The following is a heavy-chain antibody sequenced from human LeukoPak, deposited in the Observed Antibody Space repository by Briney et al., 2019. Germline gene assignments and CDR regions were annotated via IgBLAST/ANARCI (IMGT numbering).Heavy chain of an antibody. Sequence: SETLSLTCAVYGGSFSGYYWSWIRQPPGKGLEWIGEINHSGSTNYNPSLKSRVTIPVDTSKNQFSLKLSSVTAADTAVYYCARRIYYGSGSYYRHWGQGTLVTVSS. CDR3: ARRIYYGSGSYYRH. V-gene: IGHV4-34*01. CDR1: GGSFSGYY. J-gene: IGHJ4*02. CDR2: INHSGST. D-gene: IGHD3-10*01.